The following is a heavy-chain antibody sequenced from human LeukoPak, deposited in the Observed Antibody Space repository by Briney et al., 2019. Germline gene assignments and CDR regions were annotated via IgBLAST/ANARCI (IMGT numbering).Heavy chain of an antibody. J-gene: IGHJ4*02. V-gene: IGHV3-48*04. D-gene: IGHD4-17*01. CDR3: ARVDYGDYAGEDY. Sequence: GGSLRLSCAASGFTFSRFSMNWVRQAPGKGLEWVSYISSSSGTIYYADSMKGRFTISRDNAKNSLNLQMNSLRAEDTAVYYCARVDYGDYAGEDYWGQGTLVTVSS. CDR1: GFTFSRFS. CDR2: ISSSSGTI.